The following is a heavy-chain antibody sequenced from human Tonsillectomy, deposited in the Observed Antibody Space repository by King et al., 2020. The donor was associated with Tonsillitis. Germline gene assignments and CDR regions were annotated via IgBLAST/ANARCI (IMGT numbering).Heavy chain of an antibody. CDR1: GGSFSGYY. CDR2: IDHSGSST. J-gene: IGHJ4*02. CDR3: ARRRYFDY. V-gene: IGHV4-34*01. Sequence: VQLQQWGAGLLKPSETLSLTCAVYGGSFSGYYWSWIRQPPGKGLEWIGEIDHSGSSTNYNPSLKSRVTISVDTSKNQFSLKLSSVTAADTAVYYCARRRYFDYWGQGTLVTVSS.